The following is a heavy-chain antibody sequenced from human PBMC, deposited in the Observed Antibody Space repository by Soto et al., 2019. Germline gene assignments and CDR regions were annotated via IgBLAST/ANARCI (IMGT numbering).Heavy chain of an antibody. CDR3: ARDFLVPAASSWFDP. J-gene: IGHJ5*02. D-gene: IGHD2-2*01. Sequence: EASVKVSCKASGGTFSSYAISWVRQAPGQGLEWMGGIIPIFGTANYAQKFQGRVTITADESTSTAYMELSSLRSEDTAVYYCARDFLVPAASSWFDPWGQGTLVTVSS. V-gene: IGHV1-69*13. CDR2: IIPIFGTA. CDR1: GGTFSSYA.